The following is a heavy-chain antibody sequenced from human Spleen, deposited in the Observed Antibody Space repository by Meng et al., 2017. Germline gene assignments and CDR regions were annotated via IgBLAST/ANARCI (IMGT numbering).Heavy chain of an antibody. Sequence: QVQRGQSGAGVKEPGASGKVSCKPSGYPFTAYYIHWVRQAPGQGLEWMGHIIPNSGDTLYAPKFQGRVSMTADTSIGTAYVELSGLRSDDTAIYYCVRDENISLGKLFGDYWGQGTLVTVSS. J-gene: IGHJ4*02. CDR2: IIPNSGDT. CDR3: VRDENISLGKLFGDY. D-gene: IGHD2-21*01. V-gene: IGHV1-2*06. CDR1: GYPFTAYY.